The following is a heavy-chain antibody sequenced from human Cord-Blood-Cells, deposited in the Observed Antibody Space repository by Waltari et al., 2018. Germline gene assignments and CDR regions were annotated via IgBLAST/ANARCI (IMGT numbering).Heavy chain of an antibody. CDR2: ISGSGGST. Sequence: EVQLLESGGGLVQPGGSLRLSCAASEFTFTSYAMSWVRPAPGKGLEWVSAISGSGGSTYYADSVKGRFTISRDNSKNTLYLQMNSLRAEDTAVYYCAKDRNCSGGSCPFDYWGQGTLVTVSS. J-gene: IGHJ4*02. CDR1: EFTFTSYA. D-gene: IGHD2-15*01. CDR3: AKDRNCSGGSCPFDY. V-gene: IGHV3-23*01.